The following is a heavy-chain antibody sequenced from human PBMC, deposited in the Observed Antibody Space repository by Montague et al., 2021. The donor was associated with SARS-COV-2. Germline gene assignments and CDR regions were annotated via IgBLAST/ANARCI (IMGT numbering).Heavy chain of an antibody. CDR3: ARRASYYDFWSGSMEYFDY. J-gene: IGHJ4*02. CDR2: ISSSGSTI. V-gene: IGHV3-48*03. CDR1: GFTFGSYE. Sequence: SLRLSCAASGFTFGSYEMNWVRQAPGKGLEWVSYISSSGSTIYYADSVKGRFTISRDNAKNSLYLQMNSLRAEDTAVYYCARRASYYDFWSGSMEYFDYWGQGTLVTVSS. D-gene: IGHD3-3*01.